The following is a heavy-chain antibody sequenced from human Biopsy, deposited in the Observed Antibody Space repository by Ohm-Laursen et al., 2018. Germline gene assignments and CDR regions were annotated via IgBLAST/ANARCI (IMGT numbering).Heavy chain of an antibody. V-gene: IGHV4-34*01. Sequence: SETLSLTCGVYGGSFNGYFWSWIRQPPGKGLEWIGDITQSGSTNYSPSLKSRVTISVDTAKKQFSLSLRSVTAADTAVYYCARVPLPGIGAAYQGRFLYGMDVWGQGTTVSVSS. CDR2: ITQSGST. CDR1: GGSFNGYF. D-gene: IGHD6-13*01. J-gene: IGHJ6*02. CDR3: ARVPLPGIGAAYQGRFLYGMDV.